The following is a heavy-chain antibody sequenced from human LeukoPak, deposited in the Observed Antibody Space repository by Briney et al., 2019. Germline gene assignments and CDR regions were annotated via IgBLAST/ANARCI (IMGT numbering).Heavy chain of an antibody. D-gene: IGHD6-19*01. Sequence: SETLSLTCSVSGGSISNYYCTWIRQPPGKGLEYIGYMDYSGSTNYNPSLKSRVTISVDTSKNQFSLKLSSVTAADTAVYYCARSARGDSSGPWGQGTLVTVSS. J-gene: IGHJ5*02. CDR3: ARSARGDSSGP. CDR1: GGSISNYY. CDR2: MDYSGST. V-gene: IGHV4-59*08.